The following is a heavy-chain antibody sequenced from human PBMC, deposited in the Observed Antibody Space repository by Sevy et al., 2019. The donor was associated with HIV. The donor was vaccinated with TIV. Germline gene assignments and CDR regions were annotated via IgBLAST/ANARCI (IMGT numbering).Heavy chain of an antibody. D-gene: IGHD3-22*01. V-gene: IGHV3-48*03. J-gene: IGHJ5*02. CDR2: ISGSGTTI. CDR1: GFTFSSYE. Sequence: GGSLRLSCEASGFTFSSYEMNWVRQAPGKGLEWVSYISGSGTTIKYEDSVKGRFTISRDNAKNSLYMQMNSLRAEDTAVYYCARVDANYDKGFDPWGQGTLVTVSS. CDR3: ARVDANYDKGFDP.